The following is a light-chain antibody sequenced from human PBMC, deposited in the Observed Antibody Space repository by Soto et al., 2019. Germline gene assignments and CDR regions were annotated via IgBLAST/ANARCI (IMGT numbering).Light chain of an antibody. V-gene: IGLV2-14*01. CDR2: EVS. Sequence: QSALTQPASVSGSPGQSITISCTGTSRDVGGYNYVSWYQQHPGKAPKLMIYEVSNRPSGVSNRFSGSKSGNTASLTISGHQADDEADYYCSSFTSSSTRVFGTGTKLTVL. J-gene: IGLJ1*01. CDR1: SRDVGGYNY. CDR3: SSFTSSSTRV.